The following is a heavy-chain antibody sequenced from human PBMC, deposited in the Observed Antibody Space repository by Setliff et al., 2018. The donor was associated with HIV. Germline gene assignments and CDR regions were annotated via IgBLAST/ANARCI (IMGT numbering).Heavy chain of an antibody. CDR2: IYYSGST. V-gene: IGHV4-59*11. D-gene: IGHD6-13*01. CDR3: ARGRSSWYGGHSEFDP. J-gene: IGHJ5*02. Sequence: KPSETLSLTCTVSGGSISSHYWSWIRQPPGKGLEWIGYIYYSGSTNYNPSLKSRVTISVDTSKNQFSLKLSSVTAADTAVYYCARGRSSWYGGHSEFDPWGQGTLVTVSS. CDR1: GGSISSHY.